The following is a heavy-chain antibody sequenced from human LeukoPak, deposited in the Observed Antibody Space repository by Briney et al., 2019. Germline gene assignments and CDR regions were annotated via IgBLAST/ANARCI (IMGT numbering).Heavy chain of an antibody. J-gene: IGHJ4*02. D-gene: IGHD6-13*01. Sequence: SETLSLTCTVSGGSISSSSYYWGWIRQPPGKGLEWIGSIYYSGSTYYNPSLKSRVTISVDTSKNQFSLKLTSVTAADTAVYDCATYSSSWYGGRGAYWGQGTLVTVSS. CDR1: GGSISSSSYY. V-gene: IGHV4-39*07. CDR2: IYYSGST. CDR3: ATYSSSWYGGRGAY.